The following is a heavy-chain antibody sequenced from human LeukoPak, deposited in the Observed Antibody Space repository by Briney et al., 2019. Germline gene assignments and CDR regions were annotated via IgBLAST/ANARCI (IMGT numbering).Heavy chain of an antibody. J-gene: IGHJ4*02. V-gene: IGHV3-7*03. CDR3: ATSYDMGWFIGY. D-gene: IGHD3/OR15-3a*01. CDR2: IKQDGSEK. CDR1: GFTFGDTW. Sequence: PGGSLRLSCAASGFTFGDTWMNWVRQVPGQGLEWVANIKQDGSEKFYVASVKGRFTISRDNGKSSLYLQMNSLRAEDTALYYCATSYDMGWFIGYWGQGTLVTVSS.